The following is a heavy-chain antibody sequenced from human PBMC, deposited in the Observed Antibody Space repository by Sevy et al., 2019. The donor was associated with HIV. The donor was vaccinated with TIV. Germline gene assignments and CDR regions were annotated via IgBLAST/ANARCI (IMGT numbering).Heavy chain of an antibody. D-gene: IGHD2-21*02. CDR3: ARDRCGGDCYSWFDP. CDR2: INPNSGGT. CDR1: GYTFTGYY. Sequence: ASVKVSCKTSGYTFTGYYMHWVRQAPGQGLEWMGWINPNSGGTNYAQKFQGRVTMTRDTSIGTAYMELSRLRSDDTAVYYCARDRCGGDCYSWFDPWGQGTLVTVSS. V-gene: IGHV1-2*02. J-gene: IGHJ5*02.